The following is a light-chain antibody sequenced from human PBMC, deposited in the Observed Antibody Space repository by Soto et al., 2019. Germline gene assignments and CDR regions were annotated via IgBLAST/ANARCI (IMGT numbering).Light chain of an antibody. CDR1: QSLSSY. CDR2: DAS. CDR3: QQRSNWLPIT. J-gene: IGKJ5*01. V-gene: IGKV3-11*01. Sequence: EIVLTQSPATLSLSPGERATLSCRASQSLSSYLAWYQQKPGQAPRLLIYDASNRATGIPARFSGSGSGTDFTLTISSLEPEDFAVYYCQQRSNWLPITFGQGTRLEI.